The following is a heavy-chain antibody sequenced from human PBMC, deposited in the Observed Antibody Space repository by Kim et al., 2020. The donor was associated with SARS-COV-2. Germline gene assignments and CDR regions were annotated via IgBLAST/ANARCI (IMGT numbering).Heavy chain of an antibody. Sequence: GGSLRLSCAASGFTFSDYYMSWIRQAPGKGLEWVSYISSSSSYTNYADSVKGRFTISRDNAKNSLYLQMNSLRAEDTAVYYCARGEFNYYDSSGYLYWGQGTLVTVSS. CDR2: ISSSSSYT. CDR1: GFTFSDYY. J-gene: IGHJ4*02. V-gene: IGHV3-11*06. D-gene: IGHD3-22*01. CDR3: ARGEFNYYDSSGYLY.